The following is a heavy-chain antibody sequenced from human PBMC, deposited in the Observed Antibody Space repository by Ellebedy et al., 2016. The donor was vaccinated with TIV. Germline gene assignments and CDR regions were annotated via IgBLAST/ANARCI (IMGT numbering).Heavy chain of an antibody. V-gene: IGHV4-39*01. CDR3: ARGRGFDP. Sequence: GSLRLSXTVSGGSISSSSYYWGWIRQPPGKGLEWIGSIYYSGSTYYNPSLKSRVTISVDTSKNQFSLKLSSVTAADTAVYYCARGRGFDPWGQGTLVTVSS. J-gene: IGHJ5*02. CDR2: IYYSGST. CDR1: GGSISSSSYY.